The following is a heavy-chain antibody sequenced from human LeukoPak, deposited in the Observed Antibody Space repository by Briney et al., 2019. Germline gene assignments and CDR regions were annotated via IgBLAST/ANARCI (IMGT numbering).Heavy chain of an antibody. D-gene: IGHD6-6*01. V-gene: IGHV1-18*01. J-gene: IGHJ4*02. CDR3: ARDRLAARLGGYYFDY. CDR1: GYTFTSYG. Sequence: ASVKVSCKASGYTFTSYGISWVRQAPGQGLEWMGWISAYNGNTNYAQKLQGRVTMTSDTSTSTAYMELRSLRSEDTAVYYCARDRLAARLGGYYFDYWGQGTLVTVSS. CDR2: ISAYNGNT.